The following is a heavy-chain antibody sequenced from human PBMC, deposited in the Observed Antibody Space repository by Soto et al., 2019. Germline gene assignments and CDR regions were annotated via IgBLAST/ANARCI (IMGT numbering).Heavy chain of an antibody. D-gene: IGHD3-10*01. Sequence: VESGGGVVQPGRSLRLSCAASGFNLDAYAMNWVCQAPGKGHEWVATISYDGKNIYYADLVRGRFTISKDNSNNTLYLRLSSLIPEDTAISYCARDYGALPADRFQYWGQGTLVTVSS. CDR3: ARDYGALPADRFQY. CDR2: ISYDGKNI. CDR1: GFNLDAYA. V-gene: IGHV3-30*03. J-gene: IGHJ1*01.